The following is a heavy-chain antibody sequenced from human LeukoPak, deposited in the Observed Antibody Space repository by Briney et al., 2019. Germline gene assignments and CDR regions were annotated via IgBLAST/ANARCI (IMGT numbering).Heavy chain of an antibody. Sequence: SETLSLTCTVSGGSISSYYWSWLRQPAGKGLEWIGRIYTSGSTNYNPSLKSRVTISVDKSKNQFSLKLSSVTAADTAVYYCAREGGFVVVTATYYFDYWGQGTLVTVSS. J-gene: IGHJ4*02. CDR3: AREGGFVVVTATYYFDY. D-gene: IGHD2-21*02. CDR1: GGSISSYY. CDR2: IYTSGST. V-gene: IGHV4-4*07.